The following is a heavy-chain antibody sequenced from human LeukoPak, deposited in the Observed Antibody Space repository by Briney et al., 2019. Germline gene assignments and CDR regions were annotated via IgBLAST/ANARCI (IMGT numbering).Heavy chain of an antibody. Sequence: PGRSLRLSCAASGFTFSSYAMHWVRQAPGKGLEWVAVISYDGSNKYYADSVKGRFTISRDNSKNTLYLQMNSLRAEDTAVYYCASSIVVVVAAFDYWGQRTLVTVSS. J-gene: IGHJ4*02. CDR2: ISYDGSNK. V-gene: IGHV3-30-3*01. CDR1: GFTFSSYA. CDR3: ASSIVVVVAAFDY. D-gene: IGHD2-15*01.